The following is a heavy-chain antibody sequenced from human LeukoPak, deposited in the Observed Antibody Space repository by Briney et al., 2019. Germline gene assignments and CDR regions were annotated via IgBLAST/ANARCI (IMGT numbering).Heavy chain of an antibody. D-gene: IGHD2-2*01. CDR1: GGSISSSSYY. Sequence: NTSETLSLXCTVSGGSISSSSYYWGWIRQPPGKGLEWIGSIYYSGITYYNPSLKSRVTISVDTSKNQFSLKLSSVTAADTAVYYCARSHPIVVPAAMGTIDYWGQGTLVTVSS. CDR2: IYYSGIT. J-gene: IGHJ4*02. CDR3: ARSHPIVVPAAMGTIDY. V-gene: IGHV4-39*01.